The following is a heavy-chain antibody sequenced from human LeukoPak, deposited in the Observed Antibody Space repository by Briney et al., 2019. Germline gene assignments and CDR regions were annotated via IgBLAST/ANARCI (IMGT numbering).Heavy chain of an antibody. J-gene: IGHJ4*02. CDR2: MNSDGGSI. Sequence: PGGSLRLSCAASGFTFRNYWMHWVRQPPGKGLVWVARMNSDGGSITYADSVEGRFTISRDNAENTLHLQMNSLSAEDTAIYYCARGRAVTDDPFPFDFWAQGTLVTVSS. CDR1: GFTFRNYW. D-gene: IGHD6-19*01. CDR3: ARGRAVTDDPFPFDF. V-gene: IGHV3-74*03.